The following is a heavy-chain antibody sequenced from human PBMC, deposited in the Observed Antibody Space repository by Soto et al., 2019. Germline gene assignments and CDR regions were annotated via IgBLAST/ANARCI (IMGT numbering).Heavy chain of an antibody. V-gene: IGHV3-21*01. CDR2: ISKSDYT. Sequence: PGGSLRLSCTVSGFALNNYGINWVRQAPGKGLEWVSSISKSDYTYYSDSVKGRFTISRDNAKNSVSLQMNTLRVEDTAVYYCAREDSIIIPAVSDFWGHGTLVTVSS. CDR3: AREDSIIIPAVSDF. J-gene: IGHJ4*01. CDR1: GFALNNYG. D-gene: IGHD2-2*01.